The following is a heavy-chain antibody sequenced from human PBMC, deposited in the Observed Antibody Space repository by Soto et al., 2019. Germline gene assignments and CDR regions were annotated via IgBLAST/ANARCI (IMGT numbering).Heavy chain of an antibody. CDR2: IRSKANSYAT. V-gene: IGHV3-73*01. J-gene: IGHJ6*02. D-gene: IGHD6-19*01. CDR3: TRHRYSSGHYYYYGMDV. CDR1: GFTFSGSA. Sequence: GGSLRLSCAASGFTFSGSAMHWVRQASGKGLEWVGRIRSKANSYATAYAASVKGRFTISRDDSKNTAYLQMNSLKTEDTAVYYCTRHRYSSGHYYYYGMDVWGQGTTVTVSS.